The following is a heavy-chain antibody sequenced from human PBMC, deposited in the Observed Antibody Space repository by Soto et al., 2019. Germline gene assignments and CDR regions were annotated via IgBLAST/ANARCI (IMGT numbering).Heavy chain of an antibody. CDR2: IYPGDSDT. D-gene: IGHD6-13*01. V-gene: IGHV5-51*01. CDR3: ARTAAAGKYYYGMDV. J-gene: IGHJ6*02. CDR1: GYTFTTYW. Sequence: PGESLKISCKSSGYTFTTYWIGWVRQMPEKGLEWMGIIYPGDSDTRYSPAFQGQVTISADKSISTAYLQWSSLKASDTAMYYCARTAAAGKYYYGMDVWGQGTTVTVSS.